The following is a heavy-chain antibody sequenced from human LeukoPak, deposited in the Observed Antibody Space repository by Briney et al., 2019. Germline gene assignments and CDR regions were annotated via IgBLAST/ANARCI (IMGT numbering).Heavy chain of an antibody. CDR2: INPNSGGT. J-gene: IGHJ4*02. D-gene: IGHD5-12*01. CDR1: GYTLTGYY. Sequence: ASVKVSCMASGYTLTGYYMHWVRQAPGQALEWMGWINPNSGGTNSAQKFQGRVTMTRDTSISTAYMELSRLRPDDTAVYYCASARGYSGYDSLDYWGQGTRVTVSS. CDR3: ASARGYSGYDSLDY. V-gene: IGHV1-2*02.